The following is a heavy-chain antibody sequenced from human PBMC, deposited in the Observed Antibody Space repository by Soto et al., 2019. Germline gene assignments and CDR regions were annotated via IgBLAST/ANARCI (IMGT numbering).Heavy chain of an antibody. CDR2: IWYDGSKK. V-gene: IGHV3-33*01. J-gene: IGHJ5*02. CDR3: ARDAWIRNGVSPWFEP. Sequence: QVQLVESGGGVVQPGKSLRLSCAASGFTFNSYGMHWVRQAPGKGPEWVAVIWYDGSKKDYADSVKGRFTISRDTSNNTLYLQMNSLRAEDTAVYHCARDAWIRNGVSPWFEPWGQGTLVTVSS. CDR1: GFTFNSYG. D-gene: IGHD1-1*01.